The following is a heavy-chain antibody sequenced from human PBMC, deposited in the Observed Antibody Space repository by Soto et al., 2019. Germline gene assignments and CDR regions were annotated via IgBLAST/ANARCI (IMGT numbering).Heavy chain of an antibody. J-gene: IGHJ3*01. Sequence: QVHLVESGGGVVQPGRSLRLSCAVSGFTFNVYYMYWVRQAPDKGLEWVAVISSDGSNKYYADSVKGRFTISRDNSKNTLYLKMNSLGAEDPAVYYSAKGREYYYDSPELWGQGTMVIVSS. V-gene: IGHV3-30*18. CDR1: GFTFNVYY. CDR3: AKGREYYYDSPEL. D-gene: IGHD3-22*01. CDR2: ISSDGSNK.